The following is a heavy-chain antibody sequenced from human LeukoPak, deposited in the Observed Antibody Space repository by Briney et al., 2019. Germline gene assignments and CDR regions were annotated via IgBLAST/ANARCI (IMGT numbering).Heavy chain of an antibody. D-gene: IGHD2-21*01. CDR1: GFTFSSYW. V-gene: IGHV3-74*01. J-gene: IGHJ4*02. CDR3: ARDGSYIDY. Sequence: GGSLRLSCAASGFTFSSYWMHWVRQPPGKGLEWVSHINFDGSTTIYADSVKGRFTISRDNAKNTLSLQMNSLKVEDTAVYYCARDGSYIDYWGQGTLVTASS. CDR2: INFDGSTT.